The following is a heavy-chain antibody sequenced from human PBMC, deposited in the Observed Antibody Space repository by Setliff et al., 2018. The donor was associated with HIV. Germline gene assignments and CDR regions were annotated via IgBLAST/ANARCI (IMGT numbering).Heavy chain of an antibody. J-gene: IGHJ3*02. CDR1: GGPISSYY. Sequence: SETLSLTCTVSGGPISSYYWSWIRQPPGKGLEWIGYTYYSGRTNYNPSLKSRVTISVDTSRNQFSLKLRSVTAADTAVYYCARGGVDDAFDIWGQGTMVTVSS. CDR3: ARGGVDDAFDI. V-gene: IGHV4-59*08. D-gene: IGHD3-10*01. CDR2: TYYSGRT.